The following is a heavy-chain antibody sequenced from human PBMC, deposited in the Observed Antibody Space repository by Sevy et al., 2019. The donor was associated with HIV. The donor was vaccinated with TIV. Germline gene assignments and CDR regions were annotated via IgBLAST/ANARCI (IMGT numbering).Heavy chain of an antibody. D-gene: IGHD1-7*01. V-gene: IGHV4-38-2*01. J-gene: IGHJ5*02. Sequence: SETLSLTCAVSGYSISAGYYWGWIRQPPGKGLEWIGSIYHSGSTYYNPSLKSRVTIAVDTNNNHFSLKLSSVTAADRAVYYCARHNGNYEWFDPWGQGTLVTVSS. CDR3: ARHNGNYEWFDP. CDR1: GYSISAGYY. CDR2: IYHSGST.